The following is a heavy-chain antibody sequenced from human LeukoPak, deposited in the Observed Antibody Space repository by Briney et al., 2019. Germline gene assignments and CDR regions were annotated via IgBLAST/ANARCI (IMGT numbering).Heavy chain of an antibody. V-gene: IGHV4-34*01. CDR3: ASENCSGGSCSSGDYYYGMDV. D-gene: IGHD2-15*01. CDR1: GGSFSGYY. J-gene: IGHJ6*02. Sequence: SETLSLTCAVYGGSFSGYYWSWIRQPPGKGLEWIGEINHSGSTIYNPSLKSRVTISVDTSKNQFSLKLSSVTAADTAVYYCASENCSGGSCSSGDYYYGMDVWGQGTTVTVSS. CDR2: INHSGST.